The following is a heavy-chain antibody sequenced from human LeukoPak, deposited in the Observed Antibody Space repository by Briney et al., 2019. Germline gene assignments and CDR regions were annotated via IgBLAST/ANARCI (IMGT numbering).Heavy chain of an antibody. D-gene: IGHD4-17*01. CDR2: IYYSGST. V-gene: IGHV4-39*07. J-gene: IGHJ5*02. CDR3: ARHYGDYGHFRQWFDP. Sequence: PSETLSLTCTVSGGSISSSSYYWGWIRQPPGKGLEWIGSIYYSGSTNYNPSLKSRATISVDTSKNQFSLKLSSVTAADTAVYYCARHYGDYGHFRQWFDPWGQGTLVTVSS. CDR1: GGSISSSSYY.